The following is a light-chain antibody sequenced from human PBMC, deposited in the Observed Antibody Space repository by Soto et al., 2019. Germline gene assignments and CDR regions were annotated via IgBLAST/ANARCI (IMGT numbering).Light chain of an antibody. V-gene: IGKV1-27*01. CDR2: AAS. CDR1: QDISNY. CDR3: QKYNSAPKT. Sequence: DIQMTQSPSSLSASVGDRVTITCRASQDISNYLAWYQQKPGKVPKLLIYAASTLQSGVPSRFSGSRSGTDFTLTISSLQPEDVASYYCQKYNSAPKTFGQGTKVEIK. J-gene: IGKJ1*01.